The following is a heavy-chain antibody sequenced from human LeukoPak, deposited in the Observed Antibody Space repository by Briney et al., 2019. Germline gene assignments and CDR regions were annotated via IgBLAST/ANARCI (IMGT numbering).Heavy chain of an antibody. Sequence: SGTLSLTCAVSGGSISSSNWWSWVRQPPGKGLEWIGEIYHSGSTYYNPSLKSRVTISVDTSKNQFSLKLSSVTAADTAVYYCARGSSSWYYFDYWGQGTLVTVSS. CDR1: GGSISSSNW. J-gene: IGHJ4*02. CDR2: IYHSGST. V-gene: IGHV4-4*02. D-gene: IGHD6-13*01. CDR3: ARGSSSWYYFDY.